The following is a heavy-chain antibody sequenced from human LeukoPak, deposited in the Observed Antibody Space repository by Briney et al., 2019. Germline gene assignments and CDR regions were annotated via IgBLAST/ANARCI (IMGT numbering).Heavy chain of an antibody. CDR2: IIPIFGTA. Sequence: SVKVSCKASGYTFTSYAISWVRQAPGQGLEWMGRIIPIFGTANYAQKFQGRVTITTDESTSTAYMELSSLRSEDTAVYYCARDRSITMVRGANNWFDPWGQGTLVTVSS. CDR3: ARDRSITMVRGANNWFDP. V-gene: IGHV1-69*05. J-gene: IGHJ5*02. D-gene: IGHD3-10*01. CDR1: GYTFTSYA.